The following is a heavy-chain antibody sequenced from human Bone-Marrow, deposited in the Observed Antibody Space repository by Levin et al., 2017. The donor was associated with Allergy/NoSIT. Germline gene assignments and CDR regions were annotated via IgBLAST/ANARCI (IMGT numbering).Heavy chain of an antibody. CDR1: GFTFSSYW. D-gene: IGHD2-15*01. CDR3: AREEVVVVVAATRGFDY. J-gene: IGHJ4*02. CDR2: IKQDGSEK. V-gene: IGHV3-7*03. Sequence: PGESLKISCAASGFTFSSYWMSWVRQAPGKGLEWVANIKQDGSEKYYVDSVKGRFTISRDNAKNSLYLQMNSLRAEDTAVYYCAREEVVVVVAATRGFDYWGQGTLVTVSS.